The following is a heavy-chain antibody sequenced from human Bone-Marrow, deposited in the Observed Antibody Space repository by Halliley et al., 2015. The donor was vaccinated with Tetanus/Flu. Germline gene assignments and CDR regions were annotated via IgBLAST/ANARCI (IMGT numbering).Heavy chain of an antibody. V-gene: IGHV4-59*08. CDR1: GGSTTNYY. CDR3: ARHKTSWDYNFDS. J-gene: IGHJ4*02. Sequence: LRLSCTVSGGSTTNYYWNWIRQPPGKGLEWIGYIHYIGSTNYNPSLKSRVTISLDTSKNQFSLNLTSVTAADTAVYYCARHKTSWDYNFDSWGQGTLVSVS. D-gene: IGHD2-2*01. CDR2: IHYIGST.